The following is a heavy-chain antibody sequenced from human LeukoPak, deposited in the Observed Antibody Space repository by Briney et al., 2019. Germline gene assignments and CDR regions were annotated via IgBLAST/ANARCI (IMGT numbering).Heavy chain of an antibody. V-gene: IGHV4-59*02. J-gene: IGHJ4*02. CDR3: ASRGRAGSDMLALDY. D-gene: IGHD6-19*01. Sequence: SETLSLTCSVSGASVTDYYWSWIRQTPGKGLEWPGHIYYSVTTHYNPSLKSRLSISVDTSKNQFSLRLSSVTAADTAVYYCASRGRAGSDMLALDYWGQGTLITVS. CDR2: IYYSVTT. CDR1: GASVTDYY.